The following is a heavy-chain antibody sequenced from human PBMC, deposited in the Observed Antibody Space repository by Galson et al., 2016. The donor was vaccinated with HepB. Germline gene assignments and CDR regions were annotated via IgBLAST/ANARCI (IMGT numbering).Heavy chain of an antibody. CDR1: GFTFSNYW. CDR3: AREGSGGFDH. D-gene: IGHD3-16*01. J-gene: IGHJ4*02. Sequence: SLRLSCAASGFTFSNYWMSWVRQTPGKGLEWVANIRQDGGQKSYVDSVKGRFTISRDNAKESLYLQISSLRVGDTAVSYCAREGSGGFDHWGQGTLVTVSS. CDR2: IRQDGGQK. V-gene: IGHV3-7*01.